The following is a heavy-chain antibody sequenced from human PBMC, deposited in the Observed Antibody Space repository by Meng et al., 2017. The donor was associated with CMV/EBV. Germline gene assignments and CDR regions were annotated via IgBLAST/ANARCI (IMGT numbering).Heavy chain of an antibody. V-gene: IGHV3-7*01. J-gene: IGHJ4*02. CDR2: IKQDGSEK. CDR1: GFTFSSYW. D-gene: IGHD3-22*01. CDR3: ARDGLSSGSDY. Sequence: GESLRLSCAASGFTFSSYWMSWVRQAPGKGLEWVANIKQDGSEKYYVDSVKGRFTISGDNAKNSLYLQMNSLRAEDTAVYYCARDGLSSGSDYWGQGTLVTVSS.